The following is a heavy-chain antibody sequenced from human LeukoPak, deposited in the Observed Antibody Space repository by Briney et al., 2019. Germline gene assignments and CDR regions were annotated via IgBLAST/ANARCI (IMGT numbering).Heavy chain of an antibody. CDR2: IYYSGHT. J-gene: IGHJ4*02. Sequence: KSSETLSLTRTVSGDSISSYYWSWIRQPPGKGLEWIGYIYYSGHTNYNPSLKSRVTISLDTSKSQFSLKLSSMTAADTAVYYCARHSFGHLFDNWGQGTLVTVSS. CDR1: GDSISSYY. CDR3: ARHSFGHLFDN. D-gene: IGHD5-18*01. V-gene: IGHV4-59*01.